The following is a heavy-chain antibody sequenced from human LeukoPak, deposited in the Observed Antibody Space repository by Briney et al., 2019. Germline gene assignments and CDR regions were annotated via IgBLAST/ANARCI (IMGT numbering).Heavy chain of an antibody. J-gene: IGHJ4*02. CDR2: ISNNGGST. V-gene: IGHV3-64D*06. CDR3: VARFGALF. D-gene: IGHD3-10*01. Sequence: GGSLRLCCSASGFTFSSSAMHWVRQAPGKGLEYVSSISNNGGSTYYADSVKGRFTISRDNSKNTVFLQMSSLRAEDTAVYYCVARFGALFWGQGTLVTVSS. CDR1: GFTFSSSA.